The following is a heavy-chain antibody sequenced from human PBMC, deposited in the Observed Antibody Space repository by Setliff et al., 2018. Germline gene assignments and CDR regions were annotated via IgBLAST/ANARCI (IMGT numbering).Heavy chain of an antibody. CDR2: IYSSGTT. CDR3: ARMSRYSEFWSGYAEDYYSSYIDV. CDR1: GDSLTRSSSW. J-gene: IGHJ6*03. Sequence: SETLSLTCSVFGDSLTRSSSWWGWIRQPAGKGLEWIGNIYSSGTTKYNPSLKSRVTISVDTSKRQFSLNLLSVTAADTAVYYCARMSRYSEFWSGYAEDYYSSYIDVWGTGAKVTVSS. V-gene: IGHV4-61*05. D-gene: IGHD3-3*01.